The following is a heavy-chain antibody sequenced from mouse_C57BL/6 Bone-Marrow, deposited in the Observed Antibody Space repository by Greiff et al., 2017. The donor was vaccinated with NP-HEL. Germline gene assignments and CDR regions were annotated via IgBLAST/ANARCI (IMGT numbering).Heavy chain of an antibody. V-gene: IGHV3-6*01. CDR2: ISYDGSN. Sequence: EVKVEESGPGLVKPSQSLSLTCSVTGYSITSGYYWNWIRQFPGNKLEWMGYISYDGSNNYNPSLKNRISITRDTSKNQFFLKLNSVTTEDTATYYCARTPPLRHDYWGQGTTLTVSS. CDR1: GYSITSGYY. D-gene: IGHD2-12*01. CDR3: ARTPPLRHDY. J-gene: IGHJ2*01.